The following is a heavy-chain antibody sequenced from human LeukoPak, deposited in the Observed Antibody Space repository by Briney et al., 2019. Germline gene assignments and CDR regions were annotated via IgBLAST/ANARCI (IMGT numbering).Heavy chain of an antibody. D-gene: IGHD3-3*01. V-gene: IGHV1-18*01. Sequence: ASVKVSCKASGYTFTSYAMNWVRQAPGQGLEWMGWISAYNGNTNYAQKLQGRVTMTTDTSTSTAYMELRSLRSDDTAVYYCAREGITIFGVVFDYWGQGTLVTVSS. CDR1: GYTFTSYA. CDR2: ISAYNGNT. J-gene: IGHJ4*02. CDR3: AREGITIFGVVFDY.